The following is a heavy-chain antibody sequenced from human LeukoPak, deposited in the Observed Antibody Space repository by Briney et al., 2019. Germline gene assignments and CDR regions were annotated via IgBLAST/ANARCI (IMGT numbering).Heavy chain of an antibody. CDR3: TRLATWFGEPAILDY. CDR2: IRYDGSNK. Sequence: GGSLRLSCAASGFTFSSYGMHWVRQAPGKGLEWVAFIRYDGSNKYYADSVKGRFTISRDNSKNTLYLQMNSLKTDDTAVYYCTRLATWFGEPAILDYWGQGTLVTVSS. V-gene: IGHV3-30*02. J-gene: IGHJ4*02. D-gene: IGHD3-10*01. CDR1: GFTFSSYG.